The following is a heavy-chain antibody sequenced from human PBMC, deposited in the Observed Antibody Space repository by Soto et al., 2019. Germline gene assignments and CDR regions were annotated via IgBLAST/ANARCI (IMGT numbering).Heavy chain of an antibody. CDR1: GFTFSIYS. D-gene: IGHD5-12*01. CDR3: TRGYTGYAQAGLDS. Sequence: EVQLVESGGGLVQPGGSLRLSCAASGFTFSIYSMNWVRQAPGKGLGWVSYITSSGSAIYYADTVKGRFTISRDNAKNSLYLQMNSLRAEDTAVYYCTRGYTGYAQAGLDSWGQGTLVTVSA. V-gene: IGHV3-48*01. CDR2: ITSSGSAI. J-gene: IGHJ4*02.